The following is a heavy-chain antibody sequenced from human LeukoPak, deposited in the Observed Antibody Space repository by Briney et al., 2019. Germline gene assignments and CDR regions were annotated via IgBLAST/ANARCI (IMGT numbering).Heavy chain of an antibody. CDR2: IIPIFGTA. J-gene: IGHJ4*02. V-gene: IGHV1-69*13. D-gene: IGHD1-26*01. CDR3: ARVGLMYSGSYYLDY. CDR1: GYTFTSYA. Sequence: SVTVSCKASGYTFTSYAISWVRQAPGQGLEWMGGIIPIFGTANYAQKFQGRVTITADESTSTAYMELSSLRSEDTAVYYCARVGLMYSGSYYLDYWGQGTLVTVSS.